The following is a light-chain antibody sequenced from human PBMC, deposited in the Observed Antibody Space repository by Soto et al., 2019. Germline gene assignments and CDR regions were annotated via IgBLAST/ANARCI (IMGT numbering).Light chain of an antibody. CDR3: LQANSYPRT. CDR1: QDINRW. J-gene: IGKJ1*01. Sequence: DIQMTQSPSSVSASVGERVTITCRASQDINRWLAWYQQKPGKAPKLLVYAASSLQSGVPSRFSGSGSGTDFTLTISSLQPEDFAPYYCLQANSYPRTFGQGTKVEIK. V-gene: IGKV1-12*01. CDR2: AAS.